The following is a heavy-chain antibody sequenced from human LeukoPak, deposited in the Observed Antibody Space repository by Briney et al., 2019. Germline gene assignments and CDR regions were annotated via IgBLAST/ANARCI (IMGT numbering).Heavy chain of an antibody. CDR2: INPSGGST. CDR3: ARVLSHYYDSSGYYLGY. Sequence: ASVKVSCKASGYTFTSYYMHWVRQAPGQGLEWMGIINPSGGSTSYAQKFQGRVTMTRDTSTSTVYMELSSLRSEDTAVYYCARVLSHYYDSSGYYLGYWGQGTLVTVSS. V-gene: IGHV1-46*01. CDR1: GYTFTSYY. D-gene: IGHD3-22*01. J-gene: IGHJ4*02.